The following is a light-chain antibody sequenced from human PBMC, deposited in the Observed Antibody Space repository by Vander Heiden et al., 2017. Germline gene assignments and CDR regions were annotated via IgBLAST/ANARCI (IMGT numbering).Light chain of an antibody. Sequence: ERVMARSPATLSVSPGERATLSCRASQSVTSTFDWYPQKPGQAPRLLIYGASTRATGIPARFSGSGSGTEFTLTISSLQSEDFAVYYYQQYNNWPPYTFGQGTKLEIK. CDR1: QSVTST. CDR2: GAS. J-gene: IGKJ2*01. V-gene: IGKV3-15*01. CDR3: QQYNNWPPYT.